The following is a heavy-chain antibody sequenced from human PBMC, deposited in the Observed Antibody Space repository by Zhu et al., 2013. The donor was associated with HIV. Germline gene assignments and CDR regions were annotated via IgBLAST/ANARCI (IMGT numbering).Heavy chain of an antibody. V-gene: IGHV4-34*01. Sequence: QVQLQQWGAGLLKPSETLSLTCAVYGGSFSGYYWSWIRQPPGKGLEWIGEINHSGSTNYNPSLKSRVTISVDTSKNQFSLKLSSVTAADTAVYYCATTVVVAATRWFDPWGQGTLVTVSS. CDR2: INHSGST. D-gene: IGHD2-15*01. J-gene: IGHJ5*02. CDR1: GGSFSGYY. CDR3: ATTVVVAATRWFDP.